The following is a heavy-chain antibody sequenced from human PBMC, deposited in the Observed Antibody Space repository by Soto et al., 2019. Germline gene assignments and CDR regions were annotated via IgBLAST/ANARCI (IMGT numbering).Heavy chain of an antibody. Sequence: VQLVESGGGLVQPGGSLRLSCAGTGFTFSTYWMHWVRQVPGKGLEWVSRVKTDGTNTGYADSVKGRFTISRDNAKNTLYLEMNNLRADDTAVYYCAMGGVIVVGLDVWGQGTTVTVSS. CDR2: VKTDGTNT. CDR1: GFTFSTYW. CDR3: AMGGVIVVGLDV. D-gene: IGHD3-22*01. V-gene: IGHV3-74*01. J-gene: IGHJ6*02.